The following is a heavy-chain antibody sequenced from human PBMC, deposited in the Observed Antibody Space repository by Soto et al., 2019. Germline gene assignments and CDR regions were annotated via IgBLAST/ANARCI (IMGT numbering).Heavy chain of an antibody. J-gene: IGHJ5*02. D-gene: IGHD5-12*01. CDR1: GFTFSNYG. CDR3: AKTGESGYDWGWFDP. Sequence: QVQLVESGGGVVQPGRSLRLSCAASGFTFSNYGMHWVRQAPGKGLEWVAVISYDGSNKHYADSVKGRFTISRDNSKNTLYLQMNSLRAEDTAVCYCAKTGESGYDWGWFDPWGQGTLVTVSS. CDR2: ISYDGSNK. V-gene: IGHV3-30*18.